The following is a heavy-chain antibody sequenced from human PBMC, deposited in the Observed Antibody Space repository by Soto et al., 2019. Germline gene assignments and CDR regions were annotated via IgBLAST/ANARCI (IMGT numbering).Heavy chain of an antibody. CDR1: GFTFDNYA. J-gene: IGHJ6*02. CDR2: VTGTGDGT. V-gene: IGHV3-23*01. D-gene: IGHD6-13*01. CDR3: AKARYRSTLYGMDV. Sequence: EVQLLESGGGLVQPGGSLRLSCAASGFTFDNYAMCWVRQAPGKGLQWVSVVTGTGDGTYYGDSVKGRFTISRDNSKNTLYLGMNSLRAEDTAVYYCAKARYRSTLYGMDVWGQGTTVTVSS.